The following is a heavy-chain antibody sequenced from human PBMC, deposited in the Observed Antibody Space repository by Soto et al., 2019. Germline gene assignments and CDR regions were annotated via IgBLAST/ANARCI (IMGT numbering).Heavy chain of an antibody. CDR3: ARGVVTIFGVVTHAFDI. Sequence: ASVKVSCKASGGTFSSYAISWVRQAPGQGLEWMGGIIPIFGNTNYAQKLQGRVTMTTDTSTSTAYMELRSLRSDDTAVYYCARGVVTIFGVVTHAFDIWGQGTMVTVSS. J-gene: IGHJ3*02. V-gene: IGHV1-18*01. D-gene: IGHD3-3*01. CDR2: IIPIFGNT. CDR1: GGTFSSYA.